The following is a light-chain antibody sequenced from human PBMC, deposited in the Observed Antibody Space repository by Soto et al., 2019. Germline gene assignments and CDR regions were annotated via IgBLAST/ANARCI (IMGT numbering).Light chain of an antibody. J-gene: IGKJ4*01. CDR3: QQHYSAPALT. CDR2: WAS. V-gene: IGKV4-1*01. Sequence: IVMTQSPESLALSLGERASINCKSRQTLLSFANNLNYLAWYQKKPGQPPRLLXYWASTRESGVPDRFSGGGSGTDLTLTISSLQPEDVAVYYCQQHYSAPALTFGGGTKVDIK. CDR1: QTLLSFANNLNY.